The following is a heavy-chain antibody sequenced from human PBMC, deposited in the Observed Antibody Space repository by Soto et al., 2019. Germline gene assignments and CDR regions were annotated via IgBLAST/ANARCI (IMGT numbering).Heavy chain of an antibody. J-gene: IGHJ6*02. D-gene: IGHD3-10*01. CDR1: GGTFSSYA. CDR2: IIPIFGTA. Sequence: QVQLVQSGAEVKKPGSSVKVSCKASGGTFSSYAISWVRQAPGQGLEWMGGIIPIFGTANYAQKFQGRVTITADESTSAASMELSSLRCEDTAVYYCARMVLLWFGEPKLGMDVWGQGTTVTVSS. CDR3: ARMVLLWFGEPKLGMDV. V-gene: IGHV1-69*01.